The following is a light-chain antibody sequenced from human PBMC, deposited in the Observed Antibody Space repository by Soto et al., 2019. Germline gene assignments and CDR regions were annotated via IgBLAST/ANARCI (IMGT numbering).Light chain of an antibody. J-gene: IGKJ1*01. Sequence: EIALTQSPGTLSLSPGERATLSCRASHSVTANYLAWYQQKPGQAPRLLIYAASIGATGIPDRFSGSGSGTDFTLTISRLEPEDFAVYYCLQYGIPLWTFGQGTKVEIK. CDR2: AAS. V-gene: IGKV3-20*01. CDR3: LQYGIPLWT. CDR1: HSVTANY.